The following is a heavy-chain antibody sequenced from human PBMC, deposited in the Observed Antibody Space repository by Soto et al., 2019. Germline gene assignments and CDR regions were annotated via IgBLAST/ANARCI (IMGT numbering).Heavy chain of an antibody. D-gene: IGHD3-10*01. CDR2: IYPGDSDT. CDR1: GYSFTSYW. Sequence: KSSCKGSGYSFTSYWIGWVRQMPGKGLEWMGIIYPGDSDTRYSPSFQGQVTISADKSISTAYLQWSSLKASDTAMYYCARLPLGWFGESTYYGTDVWGQGTTVTV. J-gene: IGHJ6*02. V-gene: IGHV5-51*01. CDR3: ARLPLGWFGESTYYGTDV.